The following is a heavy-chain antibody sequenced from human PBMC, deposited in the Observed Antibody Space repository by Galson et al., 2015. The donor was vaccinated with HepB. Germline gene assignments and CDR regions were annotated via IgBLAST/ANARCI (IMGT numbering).Heavy chain of an antibody. D-gene: IGHD5-24*01. Sequence: SVKVSCEVSGGTFNNFGINWIRQAPGQGLEWMGGIIYNFRTENYHQDFQGRFRMTVDESTSTAYMELSSLTSDDTAVYFCARDRDGYNFWYFDLWGRGTLVTVSS. CDR2: IIYNFRTE. CDR1: GGTFNNFG. V-gene: IGHV1-69*13. J-gene: IGHJ2*01. CDR3: ARDRDGYNFWYFDL.